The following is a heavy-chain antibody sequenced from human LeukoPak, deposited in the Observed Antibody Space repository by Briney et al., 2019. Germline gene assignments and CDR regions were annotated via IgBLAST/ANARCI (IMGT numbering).Heavy chain of an antibody. CDR1: GDSISSRSYY. CDR2: IYFSGSA. J-gene: IGHJ4*02. CDR3: ARGPADYNKLKPGDRDGYNYKSKRTPFDY. D-gene: IGHD5-24*01. V-gene: IGHV4-39*07. Sequence: SETLSLTCNVSGDSISSRSYYWGWIRQPPGKGLEWIGSIYFSGSAHYNPSLKSRVTISVDTSKNQFSLKLSSVTAADTAVYYCARGPADYNKLKPGDRDGYNYKSKRTPFDYWGQGTLVTVSS.